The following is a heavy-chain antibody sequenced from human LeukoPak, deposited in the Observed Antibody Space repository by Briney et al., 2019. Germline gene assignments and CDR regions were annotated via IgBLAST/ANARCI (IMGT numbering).Heavy chain of an antibody. Sequence: SETLSLTCAVYGGSFSGYHWSWIRQPPGKGLEWIGEINHSGSTNYNPSLKNRVTISVDTSKNQFSLKLSSVTAADTAVYYCARLPAAIDYYYYYGMDVWGQGTTVTVSS. CDR3: ARLPAAIDYYYYYGMDV. D-gene: IGHD2-2*01. J-gene: IGHJ6*02. CDR2: INHSGST. V-gene: IGHV4-34*01. CDR1: GGSFSGYH.